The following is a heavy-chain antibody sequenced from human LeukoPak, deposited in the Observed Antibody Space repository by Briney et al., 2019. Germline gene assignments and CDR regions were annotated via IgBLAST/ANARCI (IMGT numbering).Heavy chain of an antibody. CDR3: ARDLIRYYAHSTLALEADY. CDR2: IKQDGSEK. V-gene: IGHV3-7*01. D-gene: IGHD3-10*01. Sequence: PGGSLRLSCAASGFTFSSYWMSWVRQAPGKGLEWVANIKQDGSEKYYVDSVKGRFTISRDNAKNSLYLQMNSLRAEDTAVYYCARDLIRYYAHSTLALEADYWGQGTLVTVSS. J-gene: IGHJ4*02. CDR1: GFTFSSYW.